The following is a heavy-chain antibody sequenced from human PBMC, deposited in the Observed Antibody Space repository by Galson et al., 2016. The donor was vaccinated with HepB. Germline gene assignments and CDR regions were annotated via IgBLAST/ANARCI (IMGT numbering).Heavy chain of an antibody. D-gene: IGHD3-10*01. J-gene: IGHJ4*02. CDR1: GGSISSYY. V-gene: IGHV4-59*01. CDR2: ISYSGST. CDR3: ARDSGGYYYGSGSWLDC. Sequence: SETLSLTCTVSGGSISSYYWSWIRQPPGKGLEWIGYISYSGSTTYNPSLKSRVTISADTSKKQFSLKLTSVTAADTAVYYCARDSGGYYYGSGSWLDCWGQGTLVTVSS.